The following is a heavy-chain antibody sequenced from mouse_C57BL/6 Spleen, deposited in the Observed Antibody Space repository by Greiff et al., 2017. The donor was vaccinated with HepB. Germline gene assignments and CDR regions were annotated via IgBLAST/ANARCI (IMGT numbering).Heavy chain of an antibody. Sequence: EVQLQESGGDLVKPGGSLKLSCAASGFTFSSYGMSWVRQTPDKRLEWVATISSGGSYTYYPDSVKGRFTISRDNAKNTLYLQMSSLKSEDTAMYYCAREGPITTVVFDVWGTGTTVTVSS. CDR3: AREGPITTVVFDV. J-gene: IGHJ1*03. CDR2: ISSGGSYT. D-gene: IGHD1-1*01. V-gene: IGHV5-6*01. CDR1: GFTFSSYG.